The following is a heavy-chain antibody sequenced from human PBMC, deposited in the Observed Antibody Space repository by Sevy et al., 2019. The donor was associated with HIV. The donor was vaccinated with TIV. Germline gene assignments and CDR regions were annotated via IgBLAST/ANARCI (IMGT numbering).Heavy chain of an antibody. V-gene: IGHV3-33*01. D-gene: IGHD4-17*01. CDR1: GFIFSTYG. CDR3: ARSYGDYGDSHYGVDV. CDR2: IWYDGSNK. J-gene: IGHJ6*02. Sequence: GGSLRLSCAASGFIFSTYGMHWVRQAPGKGLEWVAFIWYDGSNKYYADSVKGRFTISRDNSKNTLYLQMNGLRADDTAVYYCARSYGDYGDSHYGVDVWGQGTTVTVSS.